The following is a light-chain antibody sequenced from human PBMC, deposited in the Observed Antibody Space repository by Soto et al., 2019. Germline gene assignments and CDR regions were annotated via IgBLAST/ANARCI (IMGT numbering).Light chain of an antibody. CDR2: AAS. J-gene: IGKJ1*01. CDR3: QQSYSSPPT. CDR1: QSISSY. Sequence: DIQMTQSPSSLSASVGDRVSITFRASQSISSYLNWYQQKPGKAPKLLIYAASSLQSGVPSRFSSSGSGTDFTLTISSLQPEDFATYYCQQSYSSPPTFGQGTKVDI. V-gene: IGKV1-39*01.